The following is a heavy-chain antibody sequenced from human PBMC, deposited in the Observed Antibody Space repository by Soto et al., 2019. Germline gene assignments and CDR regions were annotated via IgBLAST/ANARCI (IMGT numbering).Heavy chain of an antibody. CDR2: IYPDESDT. CDR1: GYSFTKYW. Sequence: GESLKISCKGSGYSFTKYWIGWVRQMPGKGLEWMAIIYPDESDTRYSPSFQGQVTISADKSISTAYLQWSSLKASDTAMYYCVRMGFGGGGYLSSYYYGMDIWGKGTRVT. J-gene: IGHJ6*04. CDR3: VRMGFGGGGYLSSYYYGMDI. D-gene: IGHD5-18*01. V-gene: IGHV5-51*01.